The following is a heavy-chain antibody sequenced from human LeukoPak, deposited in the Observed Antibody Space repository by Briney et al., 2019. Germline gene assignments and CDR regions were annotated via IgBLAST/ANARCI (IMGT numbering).Heavy chain of an antibody. D-gene: IGHD3-22*01. Sequence: SETLYLTCTVSGGSISSYYWSWIRQPAGKGLEWIGRIYTSGSTNYNPSLKSRVTMSVDTSKNQFSLKLSSVTAADTAVYYCARGPDYYDSSGYDAFDIWGQGTMVTVSS. CDR1: GGSISSYY. V-gene: IGHV4-4*07. CDR3: ARGPDYYDSSGYDAFDI. CDR2: IYTSGST. J-gene: IGHJ3*02.